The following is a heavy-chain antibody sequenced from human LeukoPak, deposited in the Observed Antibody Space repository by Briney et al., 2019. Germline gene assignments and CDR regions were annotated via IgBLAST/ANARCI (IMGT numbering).Heavy chain of an antibody. V-gene: IGHV4-39*01. CDR2: IYYSGST. CDR3: ARSRSGYGYEHGAFEI. CDR1: GGSISSSSYY. Sequence: NSSETLSLTCTVSGGSISSSSYYWGWIRQPPGKGLEWIGSIYYSGSTYYNPSLKSRVTISVDTSKNQFSLKLSSVTAADTAVYYCARSRSGYGYEHGAFEIWGQGTMVTVSS. J-gene: IGHJ3*02. D-gene: IGHD5-12*01.